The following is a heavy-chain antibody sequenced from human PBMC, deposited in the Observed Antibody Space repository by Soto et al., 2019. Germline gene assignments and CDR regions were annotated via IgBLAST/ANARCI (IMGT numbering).Heavy chain of an antibody. J-gene: IGHJ4*02. V-gene: IGHV3-48*02. CDR1: GFTFSTYS. Sequence: GGSLRLSCAASGFTFSTYSMNWVRQAPGKGLEWVSYISGSGSTIYYAESVKGRFTISRDNAKNSLNLQMNSLRDEDTAVYYCAKDRGTTTSRVFDSWGQGT. D-gene: IGHD1-26*01. CDR3: AKDRGTTTSRVFDS. CDR2: ISGSGSTI.